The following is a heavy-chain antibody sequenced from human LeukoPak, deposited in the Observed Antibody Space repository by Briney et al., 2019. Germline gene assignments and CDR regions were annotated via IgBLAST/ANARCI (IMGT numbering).Heavy chain of an antibody. V-gene: IGHV4-34*01. CDR2: INHSGST. CDR1: GGSFSGYY. D-gene: IGHD3-10*01. Sequence: SETLSLTCAVYGGSFSGYYWSWIRQPPGKGLEWIGEINHSGSTNYNPSLKSRVTISADTSKNQFSLKLSSVTAADTAVYYCARAYGSGSPIDYWGQGTLVTVSS. CDR3: ARAYGSGSPIDY. J-gene: IGHJ4*02.